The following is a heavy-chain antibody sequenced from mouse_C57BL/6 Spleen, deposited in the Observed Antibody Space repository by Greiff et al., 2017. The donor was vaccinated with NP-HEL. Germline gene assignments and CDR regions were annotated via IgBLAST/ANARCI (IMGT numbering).Heavy chain of an antibody. Sequence: EVQGVESGGGLVKPGGSLKLSCAASGFTFSSYTMSWVRQTPEKRLEWVATISGGGGNTYYPDSVKGRFTISRDNAKNTLYLQMSSLRSEDTALYYCARNYYGNGYFDVWGTGTTVTVSS. CDR2: ISGGGGNT. V-gene: IGHV5-9*01. D-gene: IGHD2-1*01. CDR1: GFTFSSYT. J-gene: IGHJ1*03. CDR3: ARNYYGNGYFDV.